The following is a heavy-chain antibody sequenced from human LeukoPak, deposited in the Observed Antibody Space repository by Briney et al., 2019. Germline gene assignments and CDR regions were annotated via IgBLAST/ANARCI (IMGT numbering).Heavy chain of an antibody. CDR2: IYYSGST. D-gene: IGHD6-19*01. Sequence: SETLSLTCTVSGGSMSSYFWSWIRQPPGKGLEWIGYIYYSGSTNKNPSLKSRVTMSVESTNNQFSLKLNSVTAADTAGYYCARGYSTGSKRFSLYYYMDVWGKGTTVSVSS. CDR3: ARGYSTGSKRFSLYYYMDV. V-gene: IGHV4-59*01. CDR1: GGSMSSYF. J-gene: IGHJ6*03.